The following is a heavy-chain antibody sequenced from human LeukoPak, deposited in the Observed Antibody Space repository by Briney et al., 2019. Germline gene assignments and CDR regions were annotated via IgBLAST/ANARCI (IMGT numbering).Heavy chain of an antibody. V-gene: IGHV4-31*03. CDR1: GGSISSGGYY. Sequence: SGTLSLTCTVSGGSISSGGYYWSWIRQHPGTGLEWIGYIYYSGSTYYNPSLKSRVTISVDTSKNQFSLKLSSVTAADTAVYYCASCRLGPIDYWGQGTLVTVSS. D-gene: IGHD2-15*01. CDR2: IYYSGST. CDR3: ASCRLGPIDY. J-gene: IGHJ4*02.